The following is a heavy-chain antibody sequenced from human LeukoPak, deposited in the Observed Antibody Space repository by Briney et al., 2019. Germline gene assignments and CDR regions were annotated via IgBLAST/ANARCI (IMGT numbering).Heavy chain of an antibody. CDR3: ARDFEWSFDY. J-gene: IGHJ4*02. CDR1: GFTFSYYG. D-gene: IGHD3-3*01. V-gene: IGHV3-30*02. CDR2: IRSDGSNQ. Sequence: GGSLRLSRVASGFTFSYYGMHWVRQAPGKGLEWVTFIRSDGSNQYYADSVKGRFTISRDSSKNTLFLQMKSLRPEDTAVYYCARDFEWSFDYWGQGTLVTVSS.